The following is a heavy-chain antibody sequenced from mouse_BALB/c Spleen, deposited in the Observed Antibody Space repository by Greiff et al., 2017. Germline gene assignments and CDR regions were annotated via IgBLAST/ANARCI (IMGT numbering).Heavy chain of an antibody. CDR1: GFTFSSYT. Sequence: EVNLVESGGGLVQPGGSLKLSCAASGFTFSSYTMSWVRQTPEKRLEWVAYISNGGGSTYYPDTVKGRFTISRDNAKNTLYLQMSSLKSEDTAMYYCARHGDLYSYYYAMDDWGQGTSVTVSS. V-gene: IGHV5-12-2*01. CDR3: ARHGDLYSYYYAMDD. D-gene: IGHD1-1*01. CDR2: ISNGGGST. J-gene: IGHJ4*01.